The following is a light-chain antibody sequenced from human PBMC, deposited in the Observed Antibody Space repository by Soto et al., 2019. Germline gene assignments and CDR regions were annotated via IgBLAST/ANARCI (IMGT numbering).Light chain of an antibody. CDR1: QTIHNNF. CDR3: LQYDDDSFPT. CDR2: GAS. V-gene: IGKV3-20*01. Sequence: EIVLTQSPDTLSLSPGDGATLSCRASQTIHNNFLACYQQKPGQTPRLLIYGASTRAPDIPNRFSGSGSGADFTLTISRLEPEDFAVFYCLQYDDDSFPTFGQGTTVEVK. J-gene: IGKJ1*01.